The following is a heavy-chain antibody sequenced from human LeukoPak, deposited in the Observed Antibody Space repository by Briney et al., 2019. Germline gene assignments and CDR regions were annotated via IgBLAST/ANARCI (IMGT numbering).Heavy chain of an antibody. V-gene: IGHV4-30-2*01. D-gene: IGHD6-13*01. Sequence: SGTLSLTCAVSGGSISSGGYSWSWIRQPPGKGLEWIGYIYHSGSTYYNPSLKSRVTISVDRSKNQFSLKLSSVTAADTAVYYCARGGQQLVFDYWGQGTLVTVSS. CDR1: GGSISSGGYS. CDR2: IYHSGST. CDR3: ARGGQQLVFDY. J-gene: IGHJ4*02.